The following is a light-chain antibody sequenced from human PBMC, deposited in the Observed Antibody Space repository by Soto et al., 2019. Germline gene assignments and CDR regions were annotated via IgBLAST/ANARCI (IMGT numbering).Light chain of an antibody. CDR2: DAS. J-gene: IGKJ5*01. Sequence: EIVLTQSPATLSLSPGERATLSCRASQSVSSYLAWYQQKPGQAPRLLIYDASNRATGIPARFSASGSGTDFTLTISSREPEDSAVYYCQQRGNWITFCPETRREIK. CDR1: QSVSSY. V-gene: IGKV3-11*01. CDR3: QQRGNWIT.